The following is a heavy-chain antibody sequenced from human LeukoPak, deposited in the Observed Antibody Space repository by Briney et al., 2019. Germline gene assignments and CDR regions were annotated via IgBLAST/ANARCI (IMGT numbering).Heavy chain of an antibody. J-gene: IGHJ6*03. V-gene: IGHV4-4*07. CDR3: ARDQIDQTGLTIFGVVHDYYYMDV. D-gene: IGHD3-3*01. CDR2: IYTSGST. CDR1: GDSISRYY. Sequence: PSETLSLTCTVSGDSISRYYWSWIRQPAGKGLEWIGRIYTSGSTNYNPSLKSRVTMSVDTSKNQFSLKLSSVTAADTAVYYCARDQIDQTGLTIFGVVHDYYYMDVWGKGTTVTVSS.